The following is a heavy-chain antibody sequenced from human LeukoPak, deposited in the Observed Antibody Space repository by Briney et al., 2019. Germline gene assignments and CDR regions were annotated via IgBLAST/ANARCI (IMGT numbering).Heavy chain of an antibody. J-gene: IGHJ5*02. CDR1: GYTFTGYY. V-gene: IGHV1-2*02. CDR2: INPNSGGT. Sequence: ASVTVSCKASGYTFTGYYMHWVRQAPGQGLEWMGWINPNSGGTNYAQKFQGRVTMTRDTSISTAYMELSRLRSDDTAVYYCARVSMVRGVPYRWFDPWGQGTLVTVSS. CDR3: ARVSMVRGVPYRWFDP. D-gene: IGHD3-10*01.